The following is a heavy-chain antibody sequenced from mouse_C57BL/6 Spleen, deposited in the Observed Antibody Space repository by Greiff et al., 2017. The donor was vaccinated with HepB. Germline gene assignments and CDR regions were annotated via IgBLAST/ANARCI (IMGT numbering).Heavy chain of an antibody. CDR3: ARNGFYAMDD. CDR1: GYTFTSYW. V-gene: IGHV1-69*01. Sequence: QVQLQQPGAELVMPGASVKLSCKASGYTFTSYWMHWVKQRPGQGLEWIGEIDPSDSYTNYNQKFKGKSTLTVDKSSSTAYMQLSSLTSEDSAVYYCARNGFYAMDDWGQGTSGTVSS. CDR2: IDPSDSYT. J-gene: IGHJ4*01. D-gene: IGHD2-2*01.